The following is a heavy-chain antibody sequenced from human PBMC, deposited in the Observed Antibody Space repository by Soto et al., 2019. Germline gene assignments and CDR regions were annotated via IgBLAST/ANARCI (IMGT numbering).Heavy chain of an antibody. J-gene: IGHJ6*02. V-gene: IGHV4-31*03. D-gene: IGHD3-3*01. CDR3: ARDQPGSYDFWSGSHGMDV. Sequence: SETLSLTCTVSCGSISSGGYYWSWIRQHPGKGLEWIGYIYYSGSTYYNPSLKSRVTISVDTSKNQFSLKLSSVTAADTAVYYCARDQPGSYDFWSGSHGMDVWGQGTTVTVSS. CDR1: CGSISSGGYY. CDR2: IYYSGST.